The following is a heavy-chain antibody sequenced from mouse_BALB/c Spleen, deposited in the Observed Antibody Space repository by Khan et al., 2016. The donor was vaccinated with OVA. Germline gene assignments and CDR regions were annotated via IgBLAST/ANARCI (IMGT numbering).Heavy chain of an antibody. D-gene: IGHD2-14*01. CDR3: ARSTYRYAFAY. J-gene: IGHJ3*01. CDR2: MIYTGYT. V-gene: IGHV3-8*02. Sequence: EVQLQESGPSLVKPSQTLSLTCSVTGDSITSGYWSWIRKFPGNKLEYMGYMIYTGYTDYNPSLKSRLAITRHTSKNQDYLQLNALTTEDTATYYCARSTYRYAFAYWGQGTLVTVSA. CDR1: GDSITSGY.